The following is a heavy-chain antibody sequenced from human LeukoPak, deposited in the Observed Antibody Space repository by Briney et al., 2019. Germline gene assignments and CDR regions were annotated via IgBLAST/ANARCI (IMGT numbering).Heavy chain of an antibody. Sequence: GGTLRLSCAASGFTFSSYAMTWVRQAPGRGLEWVSSVSGSGGGTFYADSVKGRFTVSRDNSKNTLFLRMNSLSAEDTAVYYCARGKGQQLVADYWGQGTLVSIPS. CDR2: VSGSGGGT. D-gene: IGHD6-13*01. J-gene: IGHJ4*02. V-gene: IGHV3-23*01. CDR3: ARGKGQQLVADY. CDR1: GFTFSSYA.